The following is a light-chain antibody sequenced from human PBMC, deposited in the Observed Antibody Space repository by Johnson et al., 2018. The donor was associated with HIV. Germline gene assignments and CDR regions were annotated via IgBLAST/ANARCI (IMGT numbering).Light chain of an antibody. CDR1: TSNIGNNY. Sequence: QSVLTKPPSVSAAPGQKVTISCSGSTSNIGNNYVSWYKQLPGTAPKLLIYEKNKRPSGIPDRFSASKSGTSATLVITGLQTGDEADYYCGAWDSSLSAHFVFGTGTKVTVL. V-gene: IGLV1-51*02. J-gene: IGLJ1*01. CDR2: EKN. CDR3: GAWDSSLSAHFV.